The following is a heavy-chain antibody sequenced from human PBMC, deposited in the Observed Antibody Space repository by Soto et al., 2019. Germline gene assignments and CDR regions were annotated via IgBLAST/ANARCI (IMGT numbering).Heavy chain of an antibody. J-gene: IGHJ4*02. D-gene: IGHD3-10*01. CDR1: GYSFTNYG. V-gene: IGHV1-18*01. CDR3: ARANNYYGSGSYMDY. CDR2: ISAYNGDT. Sequence: GASVKVSCKASGYSFTNYGITWVRQAPGQGFEWMGWISAYNGDTNYAQKLQGRVTMTTDTSTSTAYMELRSLRSDDTAVYYCARANNYYGSGSYMDYWGQGTLVTVSS.